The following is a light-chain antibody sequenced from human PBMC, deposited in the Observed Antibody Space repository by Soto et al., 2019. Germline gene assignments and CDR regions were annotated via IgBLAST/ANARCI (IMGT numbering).Light chain of an antibody. CDR2: GAS. CDR1: QSVSSN. Sequence: ELVMTQSPATLSVSPGARATLSCRASQSVSSNLAWYQQKPGQAPRLLIYGASTRATGIPARFSGSGSGTELTITISNLQPDDVATYYCQQYNSYSRTFGQGTKVDI. J-gene: IGKJ1*01. V-gene: IGKV3-15*01. CDR3: QQYNSYSRT.